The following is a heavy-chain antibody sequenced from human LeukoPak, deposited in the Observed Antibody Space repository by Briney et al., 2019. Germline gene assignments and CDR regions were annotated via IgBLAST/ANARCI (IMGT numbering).Heavy chain of an antibody. CDR2: ITPIIDVS. Sequence: APVKLSCTPSGATVTTHIFTWVRQAPGPRLKWMGRITPIIDVSKYAQKFQGRLTITADKSTATVYMELSGLKPEDTAVYYCARVNLRGSQYNWFDPWGQGTLVTVSS. CDR1: GATVTTHI. V-gene: IGHV1-69*02. CDR3: ARVNLRGSQYNWFDP. D-gene: IGHD1-1*01. J-gene: IGHJ5*02.